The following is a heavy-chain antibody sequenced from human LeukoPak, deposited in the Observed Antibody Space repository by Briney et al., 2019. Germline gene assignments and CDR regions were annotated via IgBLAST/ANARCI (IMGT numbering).Heavy chain of an antibody. Sequence: SETLSLTCAVYGGSFSSYCWSWIRQPPGKGLEWIGEINHSGSTNYNPSLKSRVTISVDTSKNQFSLKLSSVTAADTAVYYCARGQWLVGYWGQGTLVTVSS. J-gene: IGHJ4*02. CDR2: INHSGST. CDR1: GGSFSSYC. V-gene: IGHV4-34*01. CDR3: ARGQWLVGY. D-gene: IGHD6-19*01.